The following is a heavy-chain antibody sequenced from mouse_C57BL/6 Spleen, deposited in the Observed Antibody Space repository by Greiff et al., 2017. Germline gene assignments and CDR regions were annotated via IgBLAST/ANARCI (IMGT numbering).Heavy chain of an antibody. CDR3: ARAYDGYYVGYWYFDV. CDR1: GYTFTSYW. CDR2: IHPNSGST. V-gene: IGHV1-64*01. J-gene: IGHJ1*03. D-gene: IGHD2-3*01. Sequence: QVQLQQPGAELVKPGASVKLSCTASGYTFTSYWMHWVKQRPGQGLEWIGMIHPNSGSTNYNEKFKSKATLTVDKSSSTAYMQLSSLTSEDSAVYYCARAYDGYYVGYWYFDVWGTGTTVTVSS.